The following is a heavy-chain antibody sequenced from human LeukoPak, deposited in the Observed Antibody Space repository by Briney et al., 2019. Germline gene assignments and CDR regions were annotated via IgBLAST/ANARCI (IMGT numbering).Heavy chain of an antibody. Sequence: GGPLRLSCAASGFTFSSYSMNWVRQAPGKGLEWVSSISSSSSYIYYADSVKGRFTISRDNAKNSLYLQMNSLRAEDTAVYYCARVRAYCGGDCSASFDYWGQGTLVTVSS. V-gene: IGHV3-21*01. CDR2: ISSSSSYI. CDR1: GFTFSSYS. CDR3: ARVRAYCGGDCSASFDY. J-gene: IGHJ4*02. D-gene: IGHD2-21*02.